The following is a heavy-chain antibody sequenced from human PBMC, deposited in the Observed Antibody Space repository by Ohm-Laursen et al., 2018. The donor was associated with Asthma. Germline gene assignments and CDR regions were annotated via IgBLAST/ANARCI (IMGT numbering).Heavy chain of an antibody. Sequence: SLRLSCTASGFTFNKHHMTWVRQAPGKGLEWVSAIDGSGGRTYYADSVKGRFTISRDNPRNTLYLQMNSLRAEDTAMYHCATAPNEYYSRGQGTLVTVSS. V-gene: IGHV3-23*01. CDR1: GFTFNKHH. CDR3: ATAPNEYYS. CDR2: IDGSGGRT. D-gene: IGHD2/OR15-2a*01. J-gene: IGHJ4*02.